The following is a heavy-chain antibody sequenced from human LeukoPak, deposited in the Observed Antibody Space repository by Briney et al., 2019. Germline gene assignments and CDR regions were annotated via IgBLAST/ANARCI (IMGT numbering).Heavy chain of an antibody. D-gene: IGHD1-14*01. CDR3: ARAGNRYYYYYYMDV. V-gene: IGHV3-48*01. CDR2: ISSSSSTI. J-gene: IGHJ6*03. CDR1: GFTFSSYS. Sequence: PGGSLRLSCAASGFTFSSYSMNWVRQAPGKGLEWVSYISSSSSTIYCADSVKGRFTISRDNAKNSLYLQMNSLRAEDTAVYYCARAGNRYYYYYYMDVWGKGTTVTVSS.